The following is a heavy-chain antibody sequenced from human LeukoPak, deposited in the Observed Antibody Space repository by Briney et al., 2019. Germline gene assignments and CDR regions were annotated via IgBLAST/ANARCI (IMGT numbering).Heavy chain of an antibody. D-gene: IGHD6-13*01. Sequence: SVKVSCKASGYTFNRYGISWVRQAPGQGLEWMGWISAYNGNTKNAQNLQGRVTMTTDTSTTTAYMELRSLKSDDTAVYYCARGHSTIWPEYFQPWGQGTLASVSS. CDR3: ARGHSTIWPEYFQP. CDR1: GYTFNRYG. CDR2: ISAYNGNT. V-gene: IGHV1-18*01. J-gene: IGHJ1*01.